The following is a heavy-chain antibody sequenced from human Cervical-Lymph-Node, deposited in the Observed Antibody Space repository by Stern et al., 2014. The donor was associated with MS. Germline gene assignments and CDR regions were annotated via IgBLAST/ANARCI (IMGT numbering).Heavy chain of an antibody. CDR3: ARTSPMYTSPFDY. D-gene: IGHD6-13*01. V-gene: IGHV3-21*01. CDR1: GFTFSSYA. J-gene: IGHJ4*02. CDR2: ISRGRDYL. Sequence: VQLGESGGGLVQPGGSLRLSCAPSGFTFSSYAMNWVRQAPGKGLEWVSSISRGRDYLYYADSVQGRFTISRDNYPHSLYLKMNSLRAEDTAVIYCARTSPMYTSPFDYWGQGALVTVSS.